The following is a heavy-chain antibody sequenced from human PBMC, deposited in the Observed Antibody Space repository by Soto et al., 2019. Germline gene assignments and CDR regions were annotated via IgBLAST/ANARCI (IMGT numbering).Heavy chain of an antibody. CDR3: VRVGQGRIGP. J-gene: IGHJ5*02. CDR1: GYSFTSYD. Sequence: QVQLLQSGAEVKKPGASVKVSCKASGYSFTSYDINRVRQATGQGFDFMGWMNPNSGGTGYPQKFQDRVTMTWDTSISTAYMELTSLRSEDTAVYYCVRVGQGRIGPWGQGTLVTVSS. CDR2: MNPNSGGT. V-gene: IGHV1-8*01.